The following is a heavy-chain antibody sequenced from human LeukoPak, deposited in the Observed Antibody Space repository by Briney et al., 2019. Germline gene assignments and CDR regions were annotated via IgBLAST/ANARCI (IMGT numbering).Heavy chain of an antibody. CDR1: GDSISSGDYY. D-gene: IGHD3-22*01. Sequence: SQTPSLTCTVSGDSISSGDYYWSWIRQPAGKGLEWIGRISSSGSTNYNPSLKSRVTISVDTSKNQFPLKLSSVTAADTAVYFCARGPYSYDSSGAFDIWGQGTMVTVSS. CDR2: ISSSGST. J-gene: IGHJ3*02. CDR3: ARGPYSYDSSGAFDI. V-gene: IGHV4-61*02.